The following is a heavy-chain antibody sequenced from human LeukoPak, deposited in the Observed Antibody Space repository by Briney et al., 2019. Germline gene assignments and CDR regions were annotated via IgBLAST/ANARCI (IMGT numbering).Heavy chain of an antibody. D-gene: IGHD3-16*01. CDR3: VRWGLNRGADY. CDR2: IWYDGSTK. J-gene: IGHJ4*02. V-gene: IGHV3-33*01. Sequence: SGRSLRLSCAASGFIFSSHGMHWVRQAPGKGLEWVAVIWYDGSTKYYADSVKGRFAISRDNSENMLWLQMNSLRAEDTAVYYCVRWGLNRGADYWGQGTQVIVSS. CDR1: GFIFSSHG.